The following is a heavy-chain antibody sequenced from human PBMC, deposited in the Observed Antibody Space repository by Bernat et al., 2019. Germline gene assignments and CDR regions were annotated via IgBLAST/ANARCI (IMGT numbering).Heavy chain of an antibody. V-gene: IGHV3-74*02. CDR3: ARENRWRGWFDP. CDR2: INNDGSKT. Sequence: EVQLVESGGGLVQPGRSLRLSCTASGFTLSSSWMHWVRQGPGKGLLWVSEINNDGSKTNYADSVKGRFTISRDNAKNTLYLQMNSLRVDDTAVYYCARENRWRGWFDPWGQGTLVTVSS. D-gene: IGHD5-24*01. CDR1: GFTLSSSW. J-gene: IGHJ5*02.